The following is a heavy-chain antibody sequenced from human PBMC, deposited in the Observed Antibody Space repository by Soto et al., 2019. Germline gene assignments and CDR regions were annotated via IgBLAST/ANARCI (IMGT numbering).Heavy chain of an antibody. CDR3: ARHGAWAPLD. J-gene: IGHJ4*02. CDR1: GDSISSSHHY. CDR2: AYYRGRT. D-gene: IGHD3-16*01. V-gene: IGHV4-39*01. Sequence: QLQLQESGPGLVKPSETLSLTCTVSGDSISSSHHYWAWVRQPPGKGLEWIVSAYYRGRTFYTPSLRGRVTTSVDTSTNQRSLKLKSVTAADTAVYFCARHGAWAPLDWGQGTLVTVSS.